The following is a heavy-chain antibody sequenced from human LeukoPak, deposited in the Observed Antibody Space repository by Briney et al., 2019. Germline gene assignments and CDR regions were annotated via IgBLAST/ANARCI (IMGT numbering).Heavy chain of an antibody. J-gene: IGHJ6*03. CDR1: GFTFSDYY. Sequence: GGSLRLSCAASGFTFSDYYMNWIRQAPGKGLEWVSYISNSGGSIFYADSVKGRFTISRDNAKNSLYLQMNGLRAEDTAVYYCAREVGWSSSWYYYYYYMDAWGKGTTVTVSS. CDR3: AREVGWSSSWYYYYYYMDA. D-gene: IGHD6-13*01. V-gene: IGHV3-11*04. CDR2: ISNSGGSI.